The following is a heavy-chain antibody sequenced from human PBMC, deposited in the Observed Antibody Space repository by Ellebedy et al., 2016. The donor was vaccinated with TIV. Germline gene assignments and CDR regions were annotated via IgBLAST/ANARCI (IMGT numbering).Heavy chain of an antibody. CDR2: MNPNSGNT. V-gene: IGHV1-8*01. CDR3: ARGNFRGYNNVPRTDYFDS. D-gene: IGHD5-18*01. J-gene: IGHJ4*02. CDR1: GYSFTNFD. Sequence: ASVKVSCKASGYSFTNFDIHWVRRASGQGLEWMGWMNPNSGNTNFAQKFQGRVSMTRNTSIITAYMELRSLRFEDTAVYYCARGNFRGYNNVPRTDYFDSWGRGTLVTVSS.